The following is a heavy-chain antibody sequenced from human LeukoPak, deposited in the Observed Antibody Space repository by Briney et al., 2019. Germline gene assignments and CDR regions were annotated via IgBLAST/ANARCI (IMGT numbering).Heavy chain of an antibody. CDR2: ISYDGTNK. CDR1: GFTFSSYA. Sequence: GGSLRLSCAASGFTFSSYAMHWVRQAPGKGLEWVAVISYDGTNKYYADSVKDRFTISRDNSKNTLYLQMNSLRAEDTAVYYCARDRIFGVETFFDYWGQGTLVTVSS. J-gene: IGHJ4*02. D-gene: IGHD3-3*01. V-gene: IGHV3-30-3*01. CDR3: ARDRIFGVETFFDY.